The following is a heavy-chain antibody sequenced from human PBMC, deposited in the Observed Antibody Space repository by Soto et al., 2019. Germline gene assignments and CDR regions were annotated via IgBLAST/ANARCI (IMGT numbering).Heavy chain of an antibody. J-gene: IGHJ3*02. Sequence: QVQLVESGGGVVQPGRSLRLSCAASGFTFSSYGMHWVRQAPGKGLEWVVVIWYDGSNKYYADSVKGRFTISRDNSKNTLYLQMTSLRAEDTAVYYCARDVARAFDIWGQGTMVTVSS. CDR1: GFTFSSYG. CDR2: IWYDGSNK. V-gene: IGHV3-33*01. CDR3: ARDVARAFDI.